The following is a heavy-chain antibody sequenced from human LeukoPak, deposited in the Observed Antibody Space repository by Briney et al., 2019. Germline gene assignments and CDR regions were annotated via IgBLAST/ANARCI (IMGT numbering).Heavy chain of an antibody. Sequence: PGGSLRLSCTASGFAFSIYGMDWVRQAPGKGLEWVSYISSSGSYIQYAESVKGRFTISRDNAEKSLFLQMNSLRDEDTAVYYCARDPGYSRTGVDAFDIWGRGTMVTVSS. J-gene: IGHJ3*02. CDR3: ARDPGYSRTGVDAFDI. V-gene: IGHV3-48*02. CDR1: GFAFSIYG. D-gene: IGHD6-13*01. CDR2: ISSSGSYI.